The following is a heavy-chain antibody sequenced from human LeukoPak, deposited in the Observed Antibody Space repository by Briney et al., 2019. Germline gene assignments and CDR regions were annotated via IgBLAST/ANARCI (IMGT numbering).Heavy chain of an antibody. Sequence: GASVKVSCKTSGYTFTGYYMHWVRQAPRQALEWVGWINPKSCGTNYPHKFQGRVTMTRNTSVSTLYMELTRLRSDDKVVYYCVSGPRVDFRSGSYYFDYWGQGTVVTVSS. V-gene: IGHV1-2*02. CDR1: GYTFTGYY. CDR2: INPKSCGT. CDR3: VSGPRVDFRSGSYYFDY. D-gene: IGHD3-3*01. J-gene: IGHJ4*02.